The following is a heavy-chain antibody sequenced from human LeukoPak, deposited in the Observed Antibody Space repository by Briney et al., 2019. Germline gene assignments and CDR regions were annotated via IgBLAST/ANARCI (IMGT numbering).Heavy chain of an antibody. Sequence: PGGSLRLSCAASGFTVSSNYMSWVRQAPGKGLEWVSVIYSGGSTYYADSVKGRFTISRGNSKNTLYLQMNSLRAEDTAVYYCARVSSGWYDYWGQGTLVTVSS. D-gene: IGHD6-19*01. CDR1: GFTVSSNY. CDR2: IYSGGST. V-gene: IGHV3-53*01. J-gene: IGHJ4*02. CDR3: ARVSSGWYDY.